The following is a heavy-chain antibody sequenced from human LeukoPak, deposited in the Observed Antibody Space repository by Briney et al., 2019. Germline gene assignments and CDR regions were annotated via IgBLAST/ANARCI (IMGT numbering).Heavy chain of an antibody. Sequence: GGSLRLSCAASGFTFNRRGMHWVRQAPGKGLVWVSRINTDGSTTNYADSVKGRFTISRDNAKNTLYLQMNSLRAEDTALYYCVKAGGAGSYYNWFDRWGQGTLVTVSS. J-gene: IGHJ5*02. CDR1: GFTFNRRG. V-gene: IGHV3-74*01. D-gene: IGHD3-10*01. CDR2: INTDGSTT. CDR3: VKAGGAGSYYNWFDR.